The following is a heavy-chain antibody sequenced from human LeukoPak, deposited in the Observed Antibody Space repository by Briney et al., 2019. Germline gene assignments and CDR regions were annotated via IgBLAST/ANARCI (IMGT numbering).Heavy chain of an antibody. V-gene: IGHV3-74*01. Sequence: GGSLRLSCAASGFTFSSYWMHWVRHAPGKGLVWVSRINSDGSSTSYADSVKGRFTISRDNAKNTLYLQMNSLRAEDTAVYYCARRGLLNGQTFDYWGQGTLVTVSS. J-gene: IGHJ4*02. CDR2: INSDGSST. CDR3: ARRGLLNGQTFDY. CDR1: GFTFSSYW.